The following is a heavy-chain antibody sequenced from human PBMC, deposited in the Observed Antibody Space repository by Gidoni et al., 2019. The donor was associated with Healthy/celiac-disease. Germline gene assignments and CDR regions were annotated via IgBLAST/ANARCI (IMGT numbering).Heavy chain of an antibody. J-gene: IGHJ4*02. CDR3: ARDVIAAAGAPLH. V-gene: IGHV3-66*01. CDR2: IYSGGST. D-gene: IGHD6-13*01. Sequence: EVQLVESGGGLVQPGGSLRLSCAASGFPVSSNYMSWVRQAPGKGLEWVSVIYSGGSTYYADSVKGRFTISRDNSKNTLYLQMNSLRAEDTAVYYCARDVIAAAGAPLHWGQGTLVTVSS. CDR1: GFPVSSNY.